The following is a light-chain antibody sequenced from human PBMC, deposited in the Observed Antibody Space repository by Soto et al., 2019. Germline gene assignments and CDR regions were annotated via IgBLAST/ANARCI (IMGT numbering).Light chain of an antibody. CDR1: QDISNY. CDR3: QQFDNLPLT. J-gene: IGKJ4*01. Sequence: DIQMTQSPSSLSASVGDTVTITCQASQDISNYLNWYQQKPGKPPRLLIFDASRLQTGVPARFSGSGSGTDFSFTIGSLQPEDMATYYCQQFDNLPLTFGGGTRVEI. V-gene: IGKV1-33*01. CDR2: DAS.